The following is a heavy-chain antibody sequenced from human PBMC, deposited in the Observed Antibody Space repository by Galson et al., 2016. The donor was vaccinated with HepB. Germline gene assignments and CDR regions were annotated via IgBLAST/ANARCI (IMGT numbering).Heavy chain of an antibody. CDR1: GGSISSGAYF. CDR3: ARSRGVGYCSGGNCFEPLDH. CDR2: IYYSVAT. D-gene: IGHD2-15*01. J-gene: IGHJ4*02. Sequence: LSLTCTVSGGSISSGAYFRSWIRQAPGKGLEWIGYIYYSVATHYNPSLESRVTISIDTSENQPSLNLRYLTAADTAVYYCARSRGVGYCSGGNCFEPLDHWGQGTLVTVSS. V-gene: IGHV4-31*03.